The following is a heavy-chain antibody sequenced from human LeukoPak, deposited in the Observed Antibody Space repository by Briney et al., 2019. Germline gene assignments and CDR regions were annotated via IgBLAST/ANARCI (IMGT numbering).Heavy chain of an antibody. D-gene: IGHD3-16*01. CDR3: ARRWGWGYFDL. Sequence: GSLRLSCAASGFIFSSYGMSWVRQAPGKGLEWVSVISTSDTSTYYADSVKGRFTISRDNSKNTLYLQMNSLGAEDTAVYYCARRWGWGYFDLWGRGTLVTVSS. J-gene: IGHJ2*01. CDR1: GFIFSSYG. CDR2: ISTSDTST. V-gene: IGHV3-23*01.